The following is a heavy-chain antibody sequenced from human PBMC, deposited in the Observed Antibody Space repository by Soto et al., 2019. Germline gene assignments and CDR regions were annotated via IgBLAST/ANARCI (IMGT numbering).Heavy chain of an antibody. V-gene: IGHV1-46*03. J-gene: IGHJ4*02. CDR1: GYTFTSYY. CDR2: INPSGGST. D-gene: IGHD6-13*01. Sequence: QVQLVQSGAEVKKPGASVKVSCKASGYTFTSYYMHWVRQAPGQGFEWMGIINPSGGSTSYAQKFQGRVTMTRDTSTSTVYMELSSLRSEDTAVYYCASVYSSSWDFDYWGQGTLVAVSS. CDR3: ASVYSSSWDFDY.